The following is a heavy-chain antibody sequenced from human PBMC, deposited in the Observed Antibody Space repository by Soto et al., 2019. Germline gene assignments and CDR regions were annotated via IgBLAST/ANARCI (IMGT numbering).Heavy chain of an antibody. CDR1: DGSLSSHY. D-gene: IGHD6-6*01. J-gene: IGHJ6*03. CDR3: ARAEYSSSYTYYYSYMDV. Sequence: PSLTLSLTCTVSDGSLSSHYWSRIRQPPGKGLEWIGYIYYSGSTNYNPSLKSRVTISVATSKNQFSLKLSSVTAADTAVYYCARAEYSSSYTYYYSYMDVWAKGTTVTVSS. V-gene: IGHV4-59*11. CDR2: IYYSGST.